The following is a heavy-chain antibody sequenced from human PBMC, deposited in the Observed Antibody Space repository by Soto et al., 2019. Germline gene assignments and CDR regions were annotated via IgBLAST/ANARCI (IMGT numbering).Heavy chain of an antibody. CDR3: AKVRVSYYDFFWFDP. CDR2: ISGSGGST. CDR1: GFTFSSYA. J-gene: IGHJ5*02. D-gene: IGHD3-3*01. V-gene: IGHV3-23*01. Sequence: GSLRLSCAASGFTFSSYAMSWVRQAPGKGLEWVSAISGSGGSTYYADSVKGRFTISRDNSKNTLYLQMNSLRAEDTAVYYCAKVRVSYYDFFWFDPWGQGTLVTVSS.